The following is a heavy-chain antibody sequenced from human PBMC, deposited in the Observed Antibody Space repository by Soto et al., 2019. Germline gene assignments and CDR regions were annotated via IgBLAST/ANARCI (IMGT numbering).Heavy chain of an antibody. J-gene: IGHJ6*02. Sequence: PGGSLRLSCAASGFTVSSNYMSWVRQAPGKGLEWVSVIYSGGSTYYADSVKGRFTISRDNSKNTLNLEMNSLRAEDTAIYYCVKDRVPGAYGNYYGMDVWGQGTTVTVSS. CDR1: GFTVSSNY. CDR3: VKDRVPGAYGNYYGMDV. D-gene: IGHD5-12*01. V-gene: IGHV3-53*01. CDR2: IYSGGST.